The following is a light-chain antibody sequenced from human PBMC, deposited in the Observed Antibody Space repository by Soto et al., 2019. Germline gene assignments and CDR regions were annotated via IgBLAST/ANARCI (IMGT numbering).Light chain of an antibody. CDR2: GAS. CDR3: QRFDFAPRYT. Sequence: DIVLTQSPGTLSLSPGERATLSCRTSQSVSSTYVAWYQQKPGQAPRLLIRGASTRATGIPERFSGSGSGTDLALTIPSLEPEDFAVYFCQRFDFAPRYTFGQGTKLEI. V-gene: IGKV3-20*01. J-gene: IGKJ2*01. CDR1: QSVSSTY.